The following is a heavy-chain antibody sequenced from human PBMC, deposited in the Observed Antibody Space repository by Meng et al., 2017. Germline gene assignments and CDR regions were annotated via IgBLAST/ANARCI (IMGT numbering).Heavy chain of an antibody. CDR2: ISXSSSYI. Sequence: WSGSGFTFSSYSMNWVRQAPGKGLEWVSSISXSSSYIYYADSVKGRFTISRDNAKNSLYLQMNSLRAEDTAVYYCARDFWAGGSTFDYWGQGTLVTSPQ. CDR3: ARDFWAGGSTFDY. J-gene: IGHJ4*02. CDR1: GFTFSSYS. V-gene: IGHV3-21*01. D-gene: IGHD3-3*01.